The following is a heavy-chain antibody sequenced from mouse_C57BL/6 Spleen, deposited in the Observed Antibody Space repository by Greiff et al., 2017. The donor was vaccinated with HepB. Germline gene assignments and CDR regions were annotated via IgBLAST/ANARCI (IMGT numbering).Heavy chain of an antibody. CDR3: ARPYYGYDLYAMDY. J-gene: IGHJ4*01. D-gene: IGHD2-9*01. V-gene: IGHV5-17*01. Sequence: EVMLVESGGGLVKPGGSLKLSCAASGFTFSDYGMHWVRQAPEKGLEWVAYISSGSSTIYYADTVKGRFTISRDNAKNTLFLQMTSLRSEDTAMYYCARPYYGYDLYAMDYWGQGTSVTVSS. CDR2: ISSGSSTI. CDR1: GFTFSDYG.